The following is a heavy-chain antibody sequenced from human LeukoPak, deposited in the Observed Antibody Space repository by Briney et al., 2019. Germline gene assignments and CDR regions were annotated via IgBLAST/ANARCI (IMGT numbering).Heavy chain of an antibody. J-gene: IGHJ4*02. Sequence: SETLSLTCAVYGASFSGFFWTWIRQPPGKGLEWIGEINHSAGTNYNPSLKSRVTISIDTSKNQFSLKVDSVTAADTAVYYCARGRIPDDSGSRGDYFDYWGQGTLVAVSS. D-gene: IGHD3-10*01. CDR1: GASFSGFF. V-gene: IGHV4-34*01. CDR2: INHSAGT. CDR3: ARGRIPDDSGSRGDYFDY.